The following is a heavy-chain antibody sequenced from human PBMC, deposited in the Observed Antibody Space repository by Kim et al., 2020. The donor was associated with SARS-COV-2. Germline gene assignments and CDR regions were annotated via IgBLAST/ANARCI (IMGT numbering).Heavy chain of an antibody. CDR2: IYSGGST. CDR3: ARDQAAPYGSGSYFYYYYGMDV. Sequence: GGSLRLSCAASGFTVSSNYMSWVRQAPGKGLEWVSVIYSGGSTYYADSVKGRFTISRDNSKNTLYLQMNSLRAEDTAVYYCARDQAAPYGSGSYFYYYYGMDVWGQGTTVTVSS. CDR1: GFTVSSNY. V-gene: IGHV3-53*01. J-gene: IGHJ6*02. D-gene: IGHD3-10*01.